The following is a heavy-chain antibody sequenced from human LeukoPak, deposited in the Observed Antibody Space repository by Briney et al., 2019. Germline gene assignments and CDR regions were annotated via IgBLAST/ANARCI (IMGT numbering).Heavy chain of an antibody. CDR1: GYTFTSYD. CDR3: ARGTVVVPAAIVYYYYGMDV. V-gene: IGHV1-8*01. Sequence: ASVKVSCKASGYTFTSYDINWVRQATGQGLEWMGWMNPNSGNTGYAQKFQGRVTTTRNTSISTAYMELSSLRSEDTAVYYCARGTVVVPAAIVYYYYGMDVWGQGTTVTVSS. CDR2: MNPNSGNT. D-gene: IGHD2-2*02. J-gene: IGHJ6*02.